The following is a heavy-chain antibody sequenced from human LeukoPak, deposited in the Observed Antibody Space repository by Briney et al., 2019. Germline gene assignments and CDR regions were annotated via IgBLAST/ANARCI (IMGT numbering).Heavy chain of an antibody. Sequence: GGSLRLSCTASGFTFSSYSMNWVRQAPGKGLEWISYISTSGSTIYYADSVKGRFTISRDNAKNSLYLQMNSLRAEDTAVYYCARSMIVVYWGQGTMVTVSS. V-gene: IGHV3-48*01. D-gene: IGHD3-22*01. CDR2: ISTSGSTI. CDR3: ARSMIVVY. J-gene: IGHJ4*02. CDR1: GFTFSSYS.